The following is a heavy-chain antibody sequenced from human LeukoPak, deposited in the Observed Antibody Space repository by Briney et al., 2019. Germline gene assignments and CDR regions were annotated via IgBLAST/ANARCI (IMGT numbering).Heavy chain of an antibody. D-gene: IGHD3-10*01. J-gene: IGHJ6*03. Sequence: SETLSLTCTVSGDSISSSSYYWGWIRQPPGKGLEWIGTIFYSGATYYNPSLKSRVTISVDTSKNQFSLKMSSVTAADTAVYYCAGTYKYGSGYHMDVWGKGTTVTISS. CDR1: GDSISSSSYY. V-gene: IGHV4-39*07. CDR2: IFYSGAT. CDR3: AGTYKYGSGYHMDV.